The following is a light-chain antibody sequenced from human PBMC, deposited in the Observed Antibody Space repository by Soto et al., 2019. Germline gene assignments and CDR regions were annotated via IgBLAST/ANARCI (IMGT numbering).Light chain of an antibody. Sequence: IQMTQSPSNLSASVGDRVTITCRASQSISRWLAWYQQKPGKATSLLIYDASSLESGVPTRLTVIGSGTELTIAISSMKPDDFGTDDCQRYNTLWTFCQGTKVDI. V-gene: IGKV1-5*01. CDR2: DAS. CDR1: QSISRW. CDR3: QRYNTLWT. J-gene: IGKJ1*01.